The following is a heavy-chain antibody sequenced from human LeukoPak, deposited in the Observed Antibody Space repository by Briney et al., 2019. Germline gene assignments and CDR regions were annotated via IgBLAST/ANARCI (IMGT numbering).Heavy chain of an antibody. J-gene: IGHJ4*02. V-gene: IGHV4-59*01. D-gene: IGHD3-16*01. Sequence: SETLSLTCTVSGGSISSYYWSWIRQPPGKGLEWIGYIYYSGSTNYNPSLKSRVTISVDTSKNQFSLKLSSVTAADTAVYHSARGAVWGFPFDSWGQGTLVTVSS. CDR3: ARGAVWGFPFDS. CDR2: IYYSGST. CDR1: GGSISSYY.